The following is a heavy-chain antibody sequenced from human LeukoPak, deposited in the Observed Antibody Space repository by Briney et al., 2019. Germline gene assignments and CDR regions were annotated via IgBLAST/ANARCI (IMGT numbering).Heavy chain of an antibody. CDR1: GFTFSSYS. J-gene: IGHJ4*02. Sequence: GGSLRLSCAASGFTFSSYSMNWVRQAPGKGLEWVSSISSSSYIYYADSVKGRFTISRDNAKNSLYLQMNSLRAEDTAVYYCARDRRPPGSYSYWGQGTLDTVSS. V-gene: IGHV3-21*01. CDR3: ARDRRPPGSYSY. CDR2: ISSSSYI. D-gene: IGHD3-10*01.